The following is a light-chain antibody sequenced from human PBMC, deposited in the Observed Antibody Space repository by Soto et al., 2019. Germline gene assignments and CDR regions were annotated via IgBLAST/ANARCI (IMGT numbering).Light chain of an antibody. V-gene: IGKV3-15*01. CDR3: QQYDKWPPSNT. CDR2: GAS. CDR1: QSVSSN. Sequence: EIVMTQSPATQSVSPGEGATVSCRASQSVSSNLAWYQQKPGQAPRLLIYGASTRATGIPARFSGSGSGTEFTLTISSLQSEDFAVYYCQQYDKWPPSNTFGQGTKLEIK. J-gene: IGKJ2*01.